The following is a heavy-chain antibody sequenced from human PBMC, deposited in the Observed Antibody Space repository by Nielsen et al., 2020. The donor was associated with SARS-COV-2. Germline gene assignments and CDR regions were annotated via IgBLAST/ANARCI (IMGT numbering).Heavy chain of an antibody. Sequence: ASVKVSCKASGYTFTSYDINWVRQAPGQGLEWMGWMNPNSGNTGYAQKFQGRVTITADKSTSTAYMELSSLRSEDTAVYYCARESGSVVPAAYYYYGMDVWGQGTTVTVSS. D-gene: IGHD2-2*01. V-gene: IGHV1-8*01. CDR3: ARESGSVVPAAYYYYGMDV. CDR2: MNPNSGNT. J-gene: IGHJ6*02. CDR1: GYTFTSYD.